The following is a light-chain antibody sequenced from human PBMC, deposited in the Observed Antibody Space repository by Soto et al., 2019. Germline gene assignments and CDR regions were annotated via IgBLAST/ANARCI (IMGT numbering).Light chain of an antibody. CDR2: EGG. V-gene: IGLV2-23*01. Sequence: QSALTQPASVSGSPGQSITISCTGTSSDVGSYNLVSWYQQHPGNPPQLVIYEGGKRPSGVSHRYSGSKSGNTASLTISGLQAEDEADYYCCSYAGRSTVVFGGGTKVTVL. CDR3: CSYAGRSTVV. J-gene: IGLJ3*02. CDR1: SSDVGSYNL.